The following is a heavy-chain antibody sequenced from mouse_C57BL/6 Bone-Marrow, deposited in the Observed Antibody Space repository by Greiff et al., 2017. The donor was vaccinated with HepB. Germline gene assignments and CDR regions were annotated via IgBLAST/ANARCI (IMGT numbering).Heavy chain of an antibody. CDR3: ARHYGSSSPYAMDY. J-gene: IGHJ4*01. CDR2: IYPGSGST. Sequence: VQLQQPGAELVKPGASVKMSCKASGYTFTSYWITWVKQRPGQGLEWIGDIYPGSGSTNYNEKFKSKATLTVDTSSSTAYMQLSSLTSEDSAVYYCARHYGSSSPYAMDYWGQGTSVTVSS. V-gene: IGHV1-55*01. D-gene: IGHD1-1*01. CDR1: GYTFTSYW.